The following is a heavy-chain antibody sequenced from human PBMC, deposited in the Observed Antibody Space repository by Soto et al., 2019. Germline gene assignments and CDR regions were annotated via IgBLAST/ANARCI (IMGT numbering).Heavy chain of an antibody. CDR1: GFSLSTSGVG. CDR2: IYCDDDK. D-gene: IGHD3-16*02. J-gene: IGHJ4*02. CDR3: AHSRTSTTQYYDYIWGSYRYILFDY. V-gene: IGHV2-5*02. Sequence: QITLKESGPTLVKPTQTLTLTCTFSGFSLSTSGVGVGWIRQPPGKALEWLALIYCDDDKRYSPSLKSRLTITKDTSQTQVVLTMTNMDPVDTATYYCAHSRTSTTQYYDYIWGSYRYILFDYWGQGTLVTVSS.